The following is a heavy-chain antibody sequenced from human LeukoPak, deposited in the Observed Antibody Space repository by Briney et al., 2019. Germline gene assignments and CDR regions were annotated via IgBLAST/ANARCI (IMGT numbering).Heavy chain of an antibody. CDR1: GGSISSYF. D-gene: IGHD6-19*01. CDR2: IYYSGST. J-gene: IGHJ4*02. CDR3: ARIDRAVAGTIDY. Sequence: SETLSLTCTVSGGSISSYFWSWIRQPPGRGLEWIGYIYYSGSTNYNPSLKSRVTMSVDTSKNQFSLKLSSVTAADTAVYYCARIDRAVAGTIDYWGQGTLVTVSS. V-gene: IGHV4-59*08.